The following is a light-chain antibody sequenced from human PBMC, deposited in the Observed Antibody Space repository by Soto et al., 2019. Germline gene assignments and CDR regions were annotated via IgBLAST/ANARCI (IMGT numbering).Light chain of an antibody. CDR2: GAS. J-gene: IGKJ5*01. CDR1: QSVSSSY. V-gene: IGKV3-20*01. CDR3: QQYGSSPPIT. Sequence: EIVLTQSPGTLSLSPGERATLSCRASQSVSSSYLAWYQQKPGQAPRLLIYGASSRAPGIPDRFSGSGSGTDFTLTISRLEPEDFAVYYCQQYGSSPPITCGQGTRLEIK.